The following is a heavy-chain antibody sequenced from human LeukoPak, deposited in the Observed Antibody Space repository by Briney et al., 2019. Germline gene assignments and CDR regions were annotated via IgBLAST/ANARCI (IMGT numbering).Heavy chain of an antibody. CDR2: ISYDGSNK. CDR1: GFTFSSYA. J-gene: IGHJ4*02. V-gene: IGHV3-30-3*01. CDR3: AARHAHTSGTYLRY. D-gene: IGHD3-10*01. Sequence: PGGSLRLSCAASGFTFSSYAMHWVRQAPGKGLEWVAVISYDGSNKYYADSVKGRFTISRDNSKNTLYLQMNSLRAEDTAVYYCAARHAHTSGTYLRYWGQGTLVTVSS.